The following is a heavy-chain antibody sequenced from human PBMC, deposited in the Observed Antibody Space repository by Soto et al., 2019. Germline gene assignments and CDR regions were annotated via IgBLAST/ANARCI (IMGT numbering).Heavy chain of an antibody. Sequence: QVQLVQSGAEVKKPGSSVKVSCRASGGTLNKHAITWVRRAPGLGLEWLGGIIPMFGIPNYPQKFQGRVTITADDATNASNMGLNSLTSDDTAVYYCASGGTSGWLKGAYDVWGQGTMVTGSS. V-gene: IGHV1-69*01. D-gene: IGHD6-19*01. CDR1: GGTLNKHA. J-gene: IGHJ3*01. CDR2: IIPMFGIP. CDR3: ASGGTSGWLKGAYDV.